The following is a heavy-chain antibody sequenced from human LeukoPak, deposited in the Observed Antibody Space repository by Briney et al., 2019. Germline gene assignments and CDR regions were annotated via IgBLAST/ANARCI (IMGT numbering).Heavy chain of an antibody. V-gene: IGHV1-18*01. D-gene: IGHD4-23*01. J-gene: IGHJ4*02. Sequence: ASVKVSCKASGYIFTNYGISWVRQAPGQGLEWMGWISAYNGNTNYAQKFQGRVTMTTDTSTSTAYMELRSLRSDDTAVYYCARDLLNEGNHLDYWGQGTLVTVSS. CDR1: GYIFTNYG. CDR3: ARDLLNEGNHLDY. CDR2: ISAYNGNT.